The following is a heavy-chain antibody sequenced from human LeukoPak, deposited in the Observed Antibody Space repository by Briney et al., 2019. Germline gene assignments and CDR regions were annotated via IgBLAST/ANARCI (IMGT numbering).Heavy chain of an antibody. Sequence: GGSLRLSCVASGFTFSSNGMHWVRQAPGKGLEWVTFIQYDGSKKYYADSVKGRFTISRDNSKNTLYLQMNSLRAEDTAVYYCARDLPDYGDYVPFDYWGQGTLVTVSS. J-gene: IGHJ4*02. CDR2: IQYDGSKK. CDR1: GFTFSSNG. V-gene: IGHV3-30*02. D-gene: IGHD4-17*01. CDR3: ARDLPDYGDYVPFDY.